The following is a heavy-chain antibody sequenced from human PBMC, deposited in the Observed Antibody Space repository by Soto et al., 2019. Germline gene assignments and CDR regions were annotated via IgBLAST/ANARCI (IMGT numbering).Heavy chain of an antibody. CDR2: ISWNSGSI. CDR3: AKGHPIAI. J-gene: IGHJ4*02. V-gene: IGHV3-9*01. CDR1: GFTFDDYA. Sequence: AGGSLRLSCAASGFTFDDYAMHWVRQAPGKGLEWVSGISWNSGSIGYADSVKGRFTISRDNAKNSLYLQMNSLRAEDTALYYCAKGHPIAIWGQGTLVTVSS.